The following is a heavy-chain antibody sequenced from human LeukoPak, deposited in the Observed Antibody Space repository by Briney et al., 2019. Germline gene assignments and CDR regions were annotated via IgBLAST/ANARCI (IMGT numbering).Heavy chain of an antibody. CDR2: IYSGGST. D-gene: IGHD2-15*01. CDR3: ARDGYCSGGSCYPFYGMDV. CDR1: GFTVSSNY. J-gene: IGHJ6*02. Sequence: PGGSLRLSCAASGFTVSSNYMSWVRQAPGKGLEWVSVIYSGGSTYYADSVKGRFTISRDNSKNMLYLQMNSLRAEDTAVYYCARDGYCSGGSCYPFYGMDVWGQGTTVTVSS. V-gene: IGHV3-66*01.